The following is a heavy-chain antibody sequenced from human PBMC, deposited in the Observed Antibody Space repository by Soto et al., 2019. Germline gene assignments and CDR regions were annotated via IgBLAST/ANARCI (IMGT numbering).Heavy chain of an antibody. CDR2: IYHSGST. Sequence: SETLSLTCAVSGYSISSGYYWGWIRQPPGKGLEWIGSIYHSGSTYYNPSLKSRVTISVDTSKNQFSLKLSSVTAADTAVYYCARGSGYSSSWHGGPDYYYYGMDVWGQGTTVTVSS. D-gene: IGHD6-13*01. CDR1: GYSISSGYY. CDR3: ARGSGYSSSWHGGPDYYYYGMDV. V-gene: IGHV4-38-2*01. J-gene: IGHJ6*02.